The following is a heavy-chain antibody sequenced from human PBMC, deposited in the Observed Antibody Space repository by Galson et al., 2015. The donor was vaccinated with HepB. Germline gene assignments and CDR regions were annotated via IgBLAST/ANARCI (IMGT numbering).Heavy chain of an antibody. CDR2: IIPILGIA. D-gene: IGHD3-22*01. J-gene: IGHJ6*02. Sequence: SVKVSCKASGGTFSSYAISWVRQAPGQGLKWMGRIIPILGIANYAQKFQGRVTITADKSTSTAYMELSSLRSEDTAVYYRARPDSSGYPNYYYGMDVWGQGTTVTVSS. CDR3: ARPDSSGYPNYYYGMDV. V-gene: IGHV1-69*04. CDR1: GGTFSSYA.